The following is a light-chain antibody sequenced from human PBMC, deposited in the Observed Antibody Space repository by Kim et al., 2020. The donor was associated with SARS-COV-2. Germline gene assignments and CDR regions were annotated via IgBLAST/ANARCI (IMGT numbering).Light chain of an antibody. J-gene: IGKJ2*01. CDR2: AAS. CDR3: LQHHTYPYT. Sequence: SASVGDRVTITCRASQDINIYLAWFQQKPGRVPKRLIYAASGLQGGVPSRFSGSGSGTEFTLTISSLQPEDFATFYCLQHHTYPYTFGLGTKLEI. CDR1: QDINIY. V-gene: IGKV1-17*03.